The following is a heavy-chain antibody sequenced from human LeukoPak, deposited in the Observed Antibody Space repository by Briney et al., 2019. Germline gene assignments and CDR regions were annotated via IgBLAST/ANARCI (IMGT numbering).Heavy chain of an antibody. CDR3: ARAVRGEVDY. J-gene: IGHJ4*02. D-gene: IGHD3-10*01. Sequence: PSETLSLTCAVHGGSFSGYYWSWIRQPPGKGLEWIGEINHSGSTNYNPSLKSRVTISVDTSKNKFSLKLSSVTAADTAVYYCARAVRGEVDYWGQGTLVTVSS. CDR2: INHSGST. V-gene: IGHV4-34*01. CDR1: GGSFSGYY.